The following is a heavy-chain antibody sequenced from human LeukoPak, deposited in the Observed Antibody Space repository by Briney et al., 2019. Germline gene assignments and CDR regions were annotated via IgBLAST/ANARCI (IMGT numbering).Heavy chain of an antibody. D-gene: IGHD6-19*01. CDR3: ARDAYSSGWYENDY. V-gene: IGHV3-20*01. CDR2: INWNGGST. Sequence: PGGSLRLSCAASGFTFDDYGMSWVRQAPGKGLEWVPGINWNGGSTGYADSVKGRFTISRDNVKNSLYLQMNSLRAEDTALYHCARDAYSSGWYENDYWGQGTLVTVSS. J-gene: IGHJ4*02. CDR1: GFTFDDYG.